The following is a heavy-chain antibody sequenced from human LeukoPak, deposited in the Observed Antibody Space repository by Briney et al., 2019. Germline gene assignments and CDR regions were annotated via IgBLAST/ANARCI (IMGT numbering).Heavy chain of an antibody. V-gene: IGHV3-11*04. Sequence: GGSLRLSCAASGFTFSDYNMRWIRQAPGKGLEWVSSISRSGSTKYYADSVKGRFTISRDNAKNSLYLQMNSLRAEDTAVYYCSRDLIEDIVVVVTTMWELDYWGQGTLVTVSS. D-gene: IGHD2-15*01. CDR1: GFTFSDYN. CDR2: ISRSGSTK. J-gene: IGHJ4*02. CDR3: SRDLIEDIVVVVTTMWELDY.